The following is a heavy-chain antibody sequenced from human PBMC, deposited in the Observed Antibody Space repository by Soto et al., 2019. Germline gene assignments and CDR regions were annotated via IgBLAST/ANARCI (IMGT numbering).Heavy chain of an antibody. D-gene: IGHD3-16*02. CDR3: ARTRIMITFGGVIGGFDY. CDR2: INPSGGST. J-gene: IGHJ4*02. Sequence: QVQLVQSGAEVKKPGASVKVSCKASGYTFTSYYMHWVRQAPGQGLEWMGIINPSGGSTSYAQKFQGRVTMTRDTATSTGYMELSSLRSEDTAVYYCARTRIMITFGGVIGGFDYWGQGTLVTVSS. CDR1: GYTFTSYY. V-gene: IGHV1-46*03.